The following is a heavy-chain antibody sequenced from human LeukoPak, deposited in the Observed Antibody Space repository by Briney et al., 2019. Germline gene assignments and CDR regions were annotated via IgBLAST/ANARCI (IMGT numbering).Heavy chain of an antibody. CDR1: GGSFSGYY. CDR3: ANTETPYNWFDP. CDR2: IYTSGST. V-gene: IGHV4-59*10. D-gene: IGHD4-11*01. Sequence: SETLSLTCAVYGGSFSGYYWSWIRQPAGKGLEWIGRIYTSGSTNYNPSLKSRVTMSVDTSKNQFSLKLGSVTAADTAVYYCANTETPYNWFDPWGQGTLVTVPS. J-gene: IGHJ5*02.